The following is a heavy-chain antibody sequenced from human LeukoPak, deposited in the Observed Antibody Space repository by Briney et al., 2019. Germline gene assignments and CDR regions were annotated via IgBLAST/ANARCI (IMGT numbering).Heavy chain of an antibody. V-gene: IGHV1-2*02. CDR2: INPNSGGA. D-gene: IGHD3-10*01. CDR3: ARVWAYYYYGSGSIVDDAFDI. CDR1: GYTFTGYY. Sequence: ASVKVSCKASGYTFTGYYMHWVRQAPGQEREWMGWINPNSGGANYAQRFQGRVTMTRDTSISTAYIELSRLRADEPTVYYCARVWAYYYYGSGSIVDDAFDIWGQGTMVTVSS. J-gene: IGHJ3*02.